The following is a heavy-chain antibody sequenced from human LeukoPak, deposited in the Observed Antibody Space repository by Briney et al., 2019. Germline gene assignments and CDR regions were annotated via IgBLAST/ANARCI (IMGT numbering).Heavy chain of an antibody. CDR3: ARGEYSSSWYFDY. Sequence: GGSLRLSCAASGFTFSRHSMNWVRQAPGKGLEWVSSISSGSSYIYDAESAKGRFTISRDNAKNSLYLQMNSLRAEDTAVYYCARGEYSSSWYFDYWGQGTLVTVSS. CDR2: ISSGSSYI. D-gene: IGHD6-13*01. J-gene: IGHJ4*02. CDR1: GFTFSRHS. V-gene: IGHV3-21*06.